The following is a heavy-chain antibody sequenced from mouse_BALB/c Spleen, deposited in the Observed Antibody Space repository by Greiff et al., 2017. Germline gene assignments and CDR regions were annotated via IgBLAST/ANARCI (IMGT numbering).Heavy chain of an antibody. CDR3: AREDYGSSGAY. Sequence: EVKLQESGPGLVKPSQSLSLTCSVTGYSITSGYYWNWIRQFPGNKLEWMGYISYDGSNNYNPSLKNRISITRDTSKNQFFLKLNSVTTEDTATYCCAREDYGSSGAYWGQGTLVTVSA. CDR1: GYSITSGYY. CDR2: ISYDGSN. D-gene: IGHD1-1*01. V-gene: IGHV3-6*02. J-gene: IGHJ3*01.